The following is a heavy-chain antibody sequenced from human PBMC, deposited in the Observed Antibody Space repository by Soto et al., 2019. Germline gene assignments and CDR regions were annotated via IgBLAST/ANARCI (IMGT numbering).Heavy chain of an antibody. CDR1: GYIFTTYW. CDR2: IYAADSNT. D-gene: IGHD6-19*01. V-gene: IGHV5-51*01. J-gene: IGHJ4*02. CDR3: ARRGTYSSGWDY. Sequence: PGESLKISCKGSGYIFTTYWIGWVRQMPGKGLEWMGIIYAADSNTRYSPSFQGQVIISADKSISTAYLQWSSLKASDTAMYYCARRGTYSSGWDYWGQGTLVTVSS.